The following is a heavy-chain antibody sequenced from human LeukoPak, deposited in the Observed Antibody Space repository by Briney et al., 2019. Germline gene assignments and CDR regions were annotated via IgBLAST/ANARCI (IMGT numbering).Heavy chain of an antibody. V-gene: IGHV3-69-1*01. CDR1: AFAFTNYA. D-gene: IGHD2-15*01. CDR2: ISGSGSV. Sequence: GGSLRLSCSASAFAFTNYAMNWVRQAPGKGLEWVSTISGSGSVTFYADSVKGRFTISRDNAKNSLYLQMNSLRAEDTAVYYCARDPAKDMGGYDYWGQGTLVTVSS. J-gene: IGHJ4*02. CDR3: ARDPAKDMGGYDY.